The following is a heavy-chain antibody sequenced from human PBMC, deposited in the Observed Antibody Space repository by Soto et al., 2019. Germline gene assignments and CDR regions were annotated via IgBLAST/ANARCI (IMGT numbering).Heavy chain of an antibody. D-gene: IGHD3-10*01. V-gene: IGHV3-33*01. Sequence: QVQLVESGGGVVQPGTSLRLSCVASGFTFSGYGMHWVRQAPGKGLEWVGGIWYDGGNQYYADSVKGRFTISRENSKNTLYLQMNSLRAEDTAVYYCARVLDYYGSGTFGEVAGDYWGQGTQVTVSS. CDR1: GFTFSGYG. CDR2: IWYDGGNQ. J-gene: IGHJ4*02. CDR3: ARVLDYYGSGTFGEVAGDY.